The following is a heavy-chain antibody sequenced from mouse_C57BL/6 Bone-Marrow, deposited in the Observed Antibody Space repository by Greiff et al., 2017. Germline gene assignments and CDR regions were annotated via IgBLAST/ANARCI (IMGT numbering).Heavy chain of an antibody. Sequence: LQQPGAELVRPGSSVKLSCKASGYTFTSYWMDWVKQRPGQGLEWIGNIYPSDSETHYNQKFKDKATLTVDKSSSTAYMQLSSLTSEDSAVYYCARTYSYYFDYWGQGTTLTVSS. J-gene: IGHJ2*01. CDR1: GYTFTSYW. CDR3: ARTYSYYFDY. V-gene: IGHV1-61*01. CDR2: IYPSDSET. D-gene: IGHD2-12*01.